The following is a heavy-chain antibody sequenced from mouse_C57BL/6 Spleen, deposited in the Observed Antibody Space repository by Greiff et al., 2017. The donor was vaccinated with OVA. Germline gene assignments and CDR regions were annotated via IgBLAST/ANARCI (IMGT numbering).Heavy chain of an antibody. CDR2: INPNNGGT. CDR1: GYTFTDYN. Sequence: VQLQQSGPGLVKPGASVKIPCKASGYTFTDYNMAWVKQSHGKSLEWIGDINPNNGGTIYNQKFKGKATLTVDKSSSTVYMELRSLTSEDTAVYYCARLGSNSVDYWGQGTTLTVSS. CDR3: ARLGSNSVDY. V-gene: IGHV1-18*01. J-gene: IGHJ2*01. D-gene: IGHD2-5*01.